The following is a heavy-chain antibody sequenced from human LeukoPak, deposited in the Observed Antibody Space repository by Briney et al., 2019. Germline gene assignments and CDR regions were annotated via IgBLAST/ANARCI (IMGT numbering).Heavy chain of an antibody. V-gene: IGHV5-51*01. CDR2: IHPGDSDT. J-gene: IGHJ5*02. Sequence: GESLKISCKGSGYSFTSYWIGWVRQMPGKGLEWMGIIHPGDSDTRYSPSFQGQVTISADKSISTAYLQWSSLKASDTAMYYCARRGYYYGSSTNWFDPWGQGTLVTVSS. CDR3: ARRGYYYGSSTNWFDP. D-gene: IGHD3-10*01. CDR1: GYSFTSYW.